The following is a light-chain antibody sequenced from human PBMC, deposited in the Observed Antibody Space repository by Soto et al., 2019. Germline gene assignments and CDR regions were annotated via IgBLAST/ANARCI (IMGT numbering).Light chain of an antibody. Sequence: QSALTQPASVSGSPGQSITISCTGTSGDIGSYNRVSWYQQHPGKAPKLIIYEVTDRPSGVSNRFSGSKSGNTASLTISGIQAADEAEYYCRSYTTINTRPCVFGNGTKVTVL. CDR3: RSYTTINTRPCV. V-gene: IGLV2-14*01. CDR1: SGDIGSYNR. CDR2: EVT. J-gene: IGLJ1*01.